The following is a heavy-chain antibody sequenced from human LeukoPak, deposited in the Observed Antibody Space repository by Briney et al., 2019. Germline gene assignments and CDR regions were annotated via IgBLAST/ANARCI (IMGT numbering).Heavy chain of an antibody. D-gene: IGHD5-24*01. CDR1: GFTFSNYG. Sequence: GGSLRLSCAASGFTFSNYGLSWVRQAPGKGLEWVSAISASGGRTYYADSAQGRFTFYRDNSKNTLYLQMNSLRAEDTAVYYCAKATSRDGSTIFDSWGQGTLVTVSS. CDR2: ISASGGRT. CDR3: AKATSRDGSTIFDS. J-gene: IGHJ4*02. V-gene: IGHV3-23*01.